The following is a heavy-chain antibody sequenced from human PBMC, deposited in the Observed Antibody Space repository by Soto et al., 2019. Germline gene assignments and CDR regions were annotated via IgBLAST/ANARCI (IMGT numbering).Heavy chain of an antibody. CDR1: GFTFSSYW. CDR2: IRSKANSYAT. J-gene: IGHJ4*02. V-gene: IGHV3-73*01. Sequence: GGSLRLSCAASGFTFSSYWMSWVRQASGKGLEWVGRIRSKANSYATAYAASVKGRFTISRDDSKNTAYLQMNSLKTEDTAVYYCTSDYGDYAFEFDYWGQGTLVTVSS. CDR3: TSDYGDYAFEFDY. D-gene: IGHD4-17*01.